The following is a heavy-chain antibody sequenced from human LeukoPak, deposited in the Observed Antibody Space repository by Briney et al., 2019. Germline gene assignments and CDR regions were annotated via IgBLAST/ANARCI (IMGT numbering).Heavy chain of an antibody. CDR3: ARFTRGYSYGYNY. D-gene: IGHD5-18*01. Sequence: GGSLRLSCEASGFTFSSYWMSWVRQAPGKGLEWVANIKQDGSEKYYVDSVKGRFTISRDNAKNSLYLQMNSLRAEDTAVYYCARFTRGYSYGYNYWGQGTLVTVSS. CDR1: GFTFSSYW. J-gene: IGHJ4*02. CDR2: IKQDGSEK. V-gene: IGHV3-7*01.